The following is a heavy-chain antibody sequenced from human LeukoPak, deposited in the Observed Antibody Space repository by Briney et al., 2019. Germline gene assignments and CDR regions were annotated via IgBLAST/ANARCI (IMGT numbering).Heavy chain of an antibody. D-gene: IGHD4-17*01. CDR1: GFTFSDSW. CDR2: IRSKANSYAT. V-gene: IGHV3-73*01. J-gene: IGHJ1*01. CDR3: TCDYGQN. Sequence: EGSLRLSCAASGFTFSDSWMSWVRQAPGKGLEWVGRIRSKANSYATAYGASAKGRFTISRDDSKNTAYLQMNSLKTEDTAVYYCTCDYGQNWGQGTLVTVSS.